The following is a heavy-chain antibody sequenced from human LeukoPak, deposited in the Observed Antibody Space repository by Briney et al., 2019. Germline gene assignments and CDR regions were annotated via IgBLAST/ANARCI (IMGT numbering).Heavy chain of an antibody. Sequence: GGSLRLSCAASGFTFSSYAMSWVRQAPGKGLEWVSAISGSGGSTYYADSVKGRFTISRDNSKNTLYLQMNSLRAEDTAVYYRXXXXXXPHXXXWSGYLTPDYCYGMDVWGQGTTVTVSS. CDR3: XXXXXXPHXXXWSGYLTPDYCYGMDV. V-gene: IGHV3-23*01. D-gene: IGHD3-3*01. CDR1: GFTFSSYA. J-gene: IGHJ6*02. CDR2: ISGSGGST.